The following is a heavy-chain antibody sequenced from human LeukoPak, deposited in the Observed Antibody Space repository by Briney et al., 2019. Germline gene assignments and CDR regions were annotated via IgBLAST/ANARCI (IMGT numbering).Heavy chain of an antibody. D-gene: IGHD6-19*01. Sequence: PSETLSLTCAVSGGSISSSNWWSWVRQPPGKGLEWIEEIYHSGSTNYNPSLKSRVTTSVDKSKNQFSLKLSSVTAADTAVYYCARDHDSSGWYYFDYWGQGTLVTVSS. CDR3: ARDHDSSGWYYFDY. CDR2: IYHSGST. CDR1: GGSISSSNW. V-gene: IGHV4-4*02. J-gene: IGHJ4*02.